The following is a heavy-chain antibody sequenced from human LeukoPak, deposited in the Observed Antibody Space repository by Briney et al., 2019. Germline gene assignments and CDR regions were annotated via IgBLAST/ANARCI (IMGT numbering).Heavy chain of an antibody. CDR2: INPNSGDT. Sequence: ASVKVSCKASGYTFTGFDSIYIHWVRQVPGQELEWMGWINPNSGDTNYAQKFQGRVTMTRDTSISTVHMELSRLRSDDTAVYYCARYSNRAFDIWGQGTMVTVSS. CDR1: GYTFTGFDSIY. V-gene: IGHV1-2*02. D-gene: IGHD6-13*01. J-gene: IGHJ3*02. CDR3: ARYSNRAFDI.